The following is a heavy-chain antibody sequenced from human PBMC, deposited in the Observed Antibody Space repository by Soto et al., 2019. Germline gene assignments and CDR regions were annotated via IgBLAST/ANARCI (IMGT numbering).Heavy chain of an antibody. V-gene: IGHV3-15*01. D-gene: IGHD2-15*01. CDR3: VNVGYCSGGSCYGNYYYGMDV. Sequence: LTCAASGFTFSNAWMSWVRQAPGKGLEWVGRIKSKTDGGTTDYAAPVKGRFTISRDDSKNTLYLQMNSLKTEDTAVYYCVNVGYCSGGSCYGNYYYGMDVWGQGTTVTVSS. CDR2: IKSKTDGGTT. J-gene: IGHJ6*02. CDR1: GFTFSNAW.